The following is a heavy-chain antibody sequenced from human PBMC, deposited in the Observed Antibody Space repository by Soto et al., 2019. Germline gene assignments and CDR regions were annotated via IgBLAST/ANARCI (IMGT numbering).Heavy chain of an antibody. V-gene: IGHV4-31*03. D-gene: IGHD3-3*01. CDR2: IYYSGST. Sequence: SETLSLTCTFSGGSISSGAYYWSWIRQHPGKGLEWIGYIYYSGSTYYNPSLKSRVTISVDTSKNQFSLKLSSVTAADTAVYYCAVLGTYYDFWSGTGHFDYWGQGTMVTVSS. CDR3: AVLGTYYDFWSGTGHFDY. CDR1: GGSISSGAYY. J-gene: IGHJ4*02.